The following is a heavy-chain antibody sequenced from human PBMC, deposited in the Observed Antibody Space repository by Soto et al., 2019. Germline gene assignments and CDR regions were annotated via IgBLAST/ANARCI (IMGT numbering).Heavy chain of an antibody. CDR2: IIPMFGTA. CDR1: GGTFSTYA. Sequence: QVQLVQSGAEVKKPESSVKVSCKAPGGTFSTYAISWVRQAPGQGLEWMGGIIPMFGTANYAQRFQDRVTXTXXESTNTVYMELSSLGSEDPAVYFCASGIQLWLRRINNGYSGWGQGTLVTVSS. V-gene: IGHV1-69*05. J-gene: IGHJ4*02. CDR3: ASGIQLWLRRINNGYSG. D-gene: IGHD5-18*01.